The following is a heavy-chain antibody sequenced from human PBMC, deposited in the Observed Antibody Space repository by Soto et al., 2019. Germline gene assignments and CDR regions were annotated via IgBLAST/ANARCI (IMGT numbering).Heavy chain of an antibody. Sequence: QVQVVESGGGVVQPGTSLRLSCVASGFTFSSYGMHWVRQAPGKGLEWVAVISYHGIDKFYADSVKGRFTLSRDNSRNTLYLQMNSLRGEDTAVYYCAKAQVTVTSLGYGLDVWGQGTTVTVSS. CDR1: GFTFSSYG. CDR2: ISYHGIDK. CDR3: AKAQVTVTSLGYGLDV. J-gene: IGHJ6*02. V-gene: IGHV3-30*18. D-gene: IGHD4-17*01.